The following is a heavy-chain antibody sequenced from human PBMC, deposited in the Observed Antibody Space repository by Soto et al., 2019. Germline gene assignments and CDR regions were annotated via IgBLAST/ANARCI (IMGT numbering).Heavy chain of an antibody. J-gene: IGHJ5*02. V-gene: IGHV3-23*01. D-gene: IGHD2-21*02. CDR3: ARLPSGLAGPT. CDR2: ISRGGENT. Sequence: GGSLRLSCTASGFTFSNYPMSWVRQAPGKGLEWVSAISRGGENTFYAESVKGRFTISRDNSQSTLYLQMNNLRADDTAVYYCARLPSGLAGPTWGQGTLVTVSS. CDR1: GFTFSNYP.